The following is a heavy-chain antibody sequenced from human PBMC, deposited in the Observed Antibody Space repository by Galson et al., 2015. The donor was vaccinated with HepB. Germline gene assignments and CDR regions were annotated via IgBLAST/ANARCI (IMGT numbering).Heavy chain of an antibody. V-gene: IGHV1-46*01. CDR2: INPSGGST. CDR1: GYTFTSYY. D-gene: IGHD3-10*01. J-gene: IGHJ4*02. Sequence: SVKVSCKASGYTFTSYYMHWVRQAPGQGLEWMGIINPSGGSTSYAQKFQGRVTMTRDTSTSTVYMELSSLRSEDTAVYYCARDPGRAPRYYYGSGAFDYWGQGTLVTVSS. CDR3: ARDPGRAPRYYYGSGAFDY.